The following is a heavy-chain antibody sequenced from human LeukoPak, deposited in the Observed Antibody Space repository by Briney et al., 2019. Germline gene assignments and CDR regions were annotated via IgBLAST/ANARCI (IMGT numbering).Heavy chain of an antibody. CDR2: IRYDGSNK. Sequence: GGSLRLSCAASGFTFSSYGMHWVRQAPGKGLEWVAFIRYDGSNKYYADSVKGRFTISRDNSKNTLYLQMNSLRAEDTAVYYCAKGDRDCSSTSCYPFDWGQGTLVTVSS. V-gene: IGHV3-30*02. J-gene: IGHJ4*02. D-gene: IGHD2-2*01. CDR1: GFTFSSYG. CDR3: AKGDRDCSSTSCYPFD.